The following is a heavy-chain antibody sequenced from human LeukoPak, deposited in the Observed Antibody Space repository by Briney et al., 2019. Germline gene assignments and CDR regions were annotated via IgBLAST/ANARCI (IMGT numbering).Heavy chain of an antibody. CDR3: ARDFSNGGCDY. D-gene: IGHD1-1*01. J-gene: IGHJ4*02. CDR2: ISGSGSAI. V-gene: IGHV3-11*04. Sequence: GGSLRLSCAASRFTFSGYYMNWIRQAPGKGLEWVSYISGSGSAIYYADSVEGRFTISRDNAKNSLYLQMDSLRVEDTAIYYCARDFSNGGCDYWGQGSLVTVSS. CDR1: RFTFSGYY.